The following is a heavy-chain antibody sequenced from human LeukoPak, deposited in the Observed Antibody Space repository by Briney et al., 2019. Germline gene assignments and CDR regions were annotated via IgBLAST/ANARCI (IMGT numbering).Heavy chain of an antibody. CDR1: GGSFSGYY. D-gene: IGHD5-18*01. Sequence: PSETLPLTCAVYGGSFSGYYWSWIRQPPGKGLEWIGEINHSGSTNYNPSLKSRVTISVDTSKNQFSLKLSSVTTADTAVYYCARDRGYSYTDYWGQGTLVTVSS. CDR3: ARDRGYSYTDY. J-gene: IGHJ4*02. CDR2: INHSGST. V-gene: IGHV4-34*01.